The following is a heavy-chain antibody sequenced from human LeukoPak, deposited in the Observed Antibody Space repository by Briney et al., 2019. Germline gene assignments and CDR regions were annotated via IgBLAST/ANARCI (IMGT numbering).Heavy chain of an antibody. J-gene: IGHJ4*02. Sequence: SETLSLTCTVSDGSISSSNYYWSWIRQPPGTGLEWIGYIYYSGSTYYNPSLKSRVTISVDTSKNQFSLKLSSVTAADTAVYYCARGGTYYYDSSGYQIDYWGQGTLVTVSS. CDR3: ARGGTYYYDSSGYQIDY. V-gene: IGHV4-30-4*01. D-gene: IGHD3-22*01. CDR2: IYYSGST. CDR1: DGSISSSNYY.